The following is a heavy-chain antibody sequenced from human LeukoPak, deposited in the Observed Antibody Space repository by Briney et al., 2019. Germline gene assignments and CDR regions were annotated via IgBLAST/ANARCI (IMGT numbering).Heavy chain of an antibody. J-gene: IGHJ4*02. Sequence: GGSLRLSCAASGFTFSNYWMSWVRQAPGKGLEWVSYISSSGSTIYYADSVKGRFTISRDNAKNSLYLQMNSLRAEDTAVYYCARDSPMVRGVNDYWGQGTLVTVSS. CDR2: ISSSGSTI. V-gene: IGHV3-48*04. CDR3: ARDSPMVRGVNDY. D-gene: IGHD3-10*01. CDR1: GFTFSNYW.